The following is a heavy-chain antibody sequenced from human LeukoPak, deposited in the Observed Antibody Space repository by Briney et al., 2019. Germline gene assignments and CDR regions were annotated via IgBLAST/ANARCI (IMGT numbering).Heavy chain of an antibody. CDR3: AKERWEQQGEYYYYYGMDV. Sequence: GGSLRLSCAASGFTFDDYDMTWVRQAPGKGLEWVSAISGTGGVTYYADSVKGRFTISRDNSKNTLYLQMNSLRAEDTAVYYCAKERWEQQGEYYYYYGMDVWGQGTTVTVSS. J-gene: IGHJ6*02. CDR2: ISGTGGVT. D-gene: IGHD1-26*01. V-gene: IGHV3-23*01. CDR1: GFTFDDYD.